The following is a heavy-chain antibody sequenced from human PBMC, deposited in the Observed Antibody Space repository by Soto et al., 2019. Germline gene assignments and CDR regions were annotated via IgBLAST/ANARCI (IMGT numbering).Heavy chain of an antibody. D-gene: IGHD6-13*01. V-gene: IGHV4-61*01. CDR3: ARVLPGIAAAYDAFDV. Sequence: SETLSLPCTVSVYSVISATYYWSWIRQPPGKGLEWIGYIYYDGGTTYNSSLKSRVTISTDTSRSQLSLQLTSATPADTAVYYCARVLPGIAAAYDAFDVWGQGTMVTVSS. J-gene: IGHJ3*01. CDR2: IYYDGGT. CDR1: VYSVISATYY.